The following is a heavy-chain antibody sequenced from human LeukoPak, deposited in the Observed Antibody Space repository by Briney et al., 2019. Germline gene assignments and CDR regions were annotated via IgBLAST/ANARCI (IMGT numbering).Heavy chain of an antibody. Sequence: SETLSLTCAAYGGSFSGYYWSWIRQPPGKGLEWIGEINHSGSTNYNPSLKSRVTISVDTSKNQFSLKLSSVTAADTAVYHCARGPRIVVVPAAMPYYYYGMDVWGQGTTVTVSS. CDR3: ARGPRIVVVPAAMPYYYYGMDV. J-gene: IGHJ6*02. D-gene: IGHD2-2*01. V-gene: IGHV4-34*01. CDR1: GGSFSGYY. CDR2: INHSGST.